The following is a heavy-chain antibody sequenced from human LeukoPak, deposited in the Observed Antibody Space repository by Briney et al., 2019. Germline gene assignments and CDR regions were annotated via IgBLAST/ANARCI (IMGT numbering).Heavy chain of an antibody. V-gene: IGHV3-74*01. D-gene: IGHD4-11*01. CDR2: ISGDGSST. CDR1: GFTISSYW. J-gene: IGHJ4*02. Sequence: GGSLRLSCAASGFTISSYWMHWVRQAPGKGLVWVSRISGDGSSTTYADSVKGRFTISRDNAKDTLYLQMNSLTADDTAVYYCARERTTIMSGTAIGGYWGQGTLVTVSS. CDR3: ARERTTIMSGTAIGGY.